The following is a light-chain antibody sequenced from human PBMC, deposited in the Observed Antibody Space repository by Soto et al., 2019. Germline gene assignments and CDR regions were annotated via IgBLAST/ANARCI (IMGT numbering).Light chain of an antibody. J-gene: IGKJ4*01. CDR3: QQYNSYLVT. CDR2: DAS. Sequence: DIQITPSPSTLSASVGDRVTITCRASQSISSWLAWYQQKPGKAPKLLMYDASSLQSGVPSRFSGSGSGTEFTLTISSLQPDDFAPYYCQQYNSYLVTFGGGTKVDIK. V-gene: IGKV1-5*01. CDR1: QSISSW.